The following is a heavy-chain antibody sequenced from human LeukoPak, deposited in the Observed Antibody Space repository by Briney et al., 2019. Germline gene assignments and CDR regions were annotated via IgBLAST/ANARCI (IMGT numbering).Heavy chain of an antibody. CDR2: IYSGGST. V-gene: IGHV3-66*02. CDR3: ARVSSSSYYYYGMDV. J-gene: IGHJ6*02. D-gene: IGHD6-6*01. Sequence: GGSLRLSCAASGFTVSSNYMTWVRQAPGKGLEWVSVIYSGGSTYYADSVKGRFTISRDSSKNTLYLQMNSQRAEDTAVYYCARVSSSSYYYYGMDVWGQGTTVTVSS. CDR1: GFTVSSNY.